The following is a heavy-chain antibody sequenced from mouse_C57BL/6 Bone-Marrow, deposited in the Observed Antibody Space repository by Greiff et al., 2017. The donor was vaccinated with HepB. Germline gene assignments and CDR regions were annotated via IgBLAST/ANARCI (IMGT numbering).Heavy chain of an antibody. Sequence: EVQLQQSGPVLVKPGASVKMSCKASGYTFTDYYMNWVKQSHGKSLEWIGVINPYNGGTSYNQKFKGKATLTADKSSSTAYMELRSLTSEDSAVYVCERRAYYSNDWYVDVWGTGTTVTVSS. V-gene: IGHV1-19*01. J-gene: IGHJ1*03. D-gene: IGHD2-5*01. CDR1: GYTFTDYY. CDR3: ERRAYYSNDWYVDV. CDR2: INPYNGGT.